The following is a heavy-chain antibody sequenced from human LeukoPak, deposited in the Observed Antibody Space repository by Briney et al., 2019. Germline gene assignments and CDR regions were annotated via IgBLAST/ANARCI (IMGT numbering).Heavy chain of an antibody. J-gene: IGHJ5*02. CDR3: AREIGSSSSWFDP. CDR2: IIPILGIA. V-gene: IGHV1-69*04. Sequence: GASEKVSCKASGGTFSSYAISWVRQAPGQGLEWMGRIIPILGIANYAQKFQGRVTITADKSTSTAYMELSSLRSEDTAVYYCAREIGSSSSWFDPWGQGTLVTVSS. CDR1: GGTFSSYA. D-gene: IGHD6-13*01.